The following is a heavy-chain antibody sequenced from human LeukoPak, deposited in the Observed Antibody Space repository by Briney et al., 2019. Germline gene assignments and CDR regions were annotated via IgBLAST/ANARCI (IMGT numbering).Heavy chain of an antibody. CDR2: ISGSGGST. D-gene: IGHD6-13*01. V-gene: IGHV3-23*01. CDR3: AKAKQQLAKTIYYFDY. Sequence: GGSLRLSCAASGFTFSSYAMSWVRQAPGKGLEWVSAISGSGGSTYYADSVKGRFTISRDNSKNTLYLQMNSLRAEDTAVYYCAKAKQQLAKTIYYFDYWGQGTLVTVSS. CDR1: GFTFSSYA. J-gene: IGHJ4*02.